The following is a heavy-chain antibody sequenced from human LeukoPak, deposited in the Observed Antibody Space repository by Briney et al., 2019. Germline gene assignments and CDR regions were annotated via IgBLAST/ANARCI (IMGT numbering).Heavy chain of an antibody. CDR1: GGSISRGGYY. V-gene: IGHV4-31*03. J-gene: IGHJ4*02. CDR3: ARGVFYYDTSGRGYYFDY. CDR2: IYHSGST. D-gene: IGHD3-22*01. Sequence: SQTLSLTCTVSGGSISRGGYYWTWIRQHPGKGLEWIGYIYHSGSTYYNPSLKSRVTLSVDTSRSQFALNLSSVTAADTAVYYCARGVFYYDTSGRGYYFDYWGQGTLVTVSS.